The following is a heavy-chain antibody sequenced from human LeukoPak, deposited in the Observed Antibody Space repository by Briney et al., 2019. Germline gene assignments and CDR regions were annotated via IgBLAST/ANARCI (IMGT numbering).Heavy chain of an antibody. CDR2: ISGSGGST. D-gene: IGHD3-9*01. J-gene: IGHJ4*02. CDR1: GFTYDDYG. CDR3: ARGGSVILIGHPLSTLDY. V-gene: IGHV3-23*01. Sequence: GGSLRLSCAASGFTYDDYGMSWVRQAPGKGLEWVSAISGSGGSTYYADSVKGRFTISRDNSKNTLYLQMNSLRAEDTAVYYCARGGSVILIGHPLSTLDYWGQGTLVTVSS.